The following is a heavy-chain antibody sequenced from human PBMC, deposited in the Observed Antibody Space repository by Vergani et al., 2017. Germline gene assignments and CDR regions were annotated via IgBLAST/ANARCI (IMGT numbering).Heavy chain of an antibody. Sequence: QMQLVQSGPEVKKPGTSVKVSCKASGFTFTSSAVQWVRQARGQRLEWIGWIVVGSGNTNYAQKFQERVTMTTDTSTSTAYMELRSLRSDDTAVYYCARFYSHLSAYGMDVWGQGTTVTVSS. CDR1: GFTFTSSA. CDR2: IVVGSGNT. J-gene: IGHJ6*02. CDR3: ARFYSHLSAYGMDV. V-gene: IGHV1-58*01. D-gene: IGHD2-21*01.